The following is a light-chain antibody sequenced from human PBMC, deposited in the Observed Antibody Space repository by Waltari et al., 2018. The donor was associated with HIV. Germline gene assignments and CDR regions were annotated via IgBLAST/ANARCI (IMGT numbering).Light chain of an antibody. V-gene: IGLV2-23*02. J-gene: IGLJ2*01. CDR2: EVS. Sequence: QSALTQPASVSGSPGQSITISCTGSSSDVGSYKHVSWYQQHPGKAPRLIIYEVSKRPSGVSTRYSASKSGKTASLTVSVLRAEDEADYYCSSYAGSSTFVIFGGGTKLTVL. CDR3: SSYAGSSTFVI. CDR1: SSDVGSYKH.